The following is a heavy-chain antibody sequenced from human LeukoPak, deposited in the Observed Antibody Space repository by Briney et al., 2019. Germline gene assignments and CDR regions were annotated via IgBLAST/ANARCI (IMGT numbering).Heavy chain of an antibody. CDR2: INHSGST. J-gene: IGHJ3*02. CDR1: GGSFSGYY. D-gene: IGHD1-26*01. Sequence: SSETLSLTCAVYGGSFSGYYWTWIRQPPGKGLEWIGEINHSGSTNYNPSLKSRVTISVDTSKNQFSLKLSSVTAADTAVYYCARETSGSNDAFDIWRQGTMVTVSS. CDR3: ARETSGSNDAFDI. V-gene: IGHV4-34*01.